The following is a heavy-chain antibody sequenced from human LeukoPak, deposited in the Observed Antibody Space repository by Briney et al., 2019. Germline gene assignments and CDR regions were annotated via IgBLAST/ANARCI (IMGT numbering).Heavy chain of an antibody. Sequence: PGGSLRLSCAVSGFTFSSYWMAWVRQAPGKGLEWVANIRQDGSEKYYVDSVKGRFTISRDNAKNSLFLQMNSLRAEDTAVYYCARGLPLRALTLGSVTEHVGALDYWGPGTLVTVSS. CDR2: IRQDGSEK. CDR1: GFTFSSYW. CDR3: ARGLPLRALTLGSVTEHVGALDY. V-gene: IGHV3-7*01. J-gene: IGHJ4*02. D-gene: IGHD2-21*02.